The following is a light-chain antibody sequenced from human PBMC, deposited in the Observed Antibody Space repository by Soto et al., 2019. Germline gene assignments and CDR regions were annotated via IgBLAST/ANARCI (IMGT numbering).Light chain of an antibody. Sequence: DIHMTQSPATLSASVGDRVTITCRASQTVSPWLAWYQQKPGAAPHLLIYKVSNLESGVPSRFSGSGSGADFTLTINGLQPDDFATYYCQQYNRGVTFGPGTKVEI. J-gene: IGKJ1*01. CDR3: QQYNRGVT. CDR1: QTVSPW. CDR2: KVS. V-gene: IGKV1-5*03.